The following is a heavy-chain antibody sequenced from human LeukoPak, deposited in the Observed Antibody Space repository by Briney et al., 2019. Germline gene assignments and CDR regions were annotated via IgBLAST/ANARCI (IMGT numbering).Heavy chain of an antibody. V-gene: IGHV3-48*01. Sequence: HSGGSLRLSCAASGFTFSSYSMNWVRQAPGKGLEWVSYISSSSSTIYYADSVKGRFTISRDNAKNSLYLQMNSLRAEDTAVYYCARDLSGDNPLWGQGTLVTVSS. CDR2: ISSSSSTI. J-gene: IGHJ4*02. CDR3: ARDLSGDNPL. D-gene: IGHD1-14*01. CDR1: GFTFSSYS.